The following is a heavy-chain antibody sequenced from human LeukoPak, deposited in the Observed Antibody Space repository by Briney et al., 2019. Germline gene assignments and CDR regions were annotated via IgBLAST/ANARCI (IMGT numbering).Heavy chain of an antibody. D-gene: IGHD3-3*01. CDR3: ARGPKNTIFGVVRAGYFDY. Sequence: SETLSLTCAVYGESLNRHYWSWIRQPPGKGLEWIGEGDNTGGTKFNPSLKGRVTISADTSNNQFSLKLSSVTAADTAVYYCARGPKNTIFGVVRAGYFDYWGQGTLVTVSS. CDR1: GESLNRHY. CDR2: GDNTGGT. V-gene: IGHV4-34*01. J-gene: IGHJ4*02.